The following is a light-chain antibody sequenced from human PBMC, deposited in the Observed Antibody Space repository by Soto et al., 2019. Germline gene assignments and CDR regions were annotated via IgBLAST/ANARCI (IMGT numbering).Light chain of an antibody. J-gene: IGLJ1*01. CDR2: EVT. Sequence: QSALTQPPSASGSPGQSVTISCTGTSSDVGGYKYVSWYQQHPGKAPKLLTYEVTKRPSGVPDRFSGSKSGNTASLTVSGLQAEDEADYYCSSYAGNNTFVFGTGTKLTVL. CDR1: SSDVGGYKY. CDR3: SSYAGNNTFV. V-gene: IGLV2-8*01.